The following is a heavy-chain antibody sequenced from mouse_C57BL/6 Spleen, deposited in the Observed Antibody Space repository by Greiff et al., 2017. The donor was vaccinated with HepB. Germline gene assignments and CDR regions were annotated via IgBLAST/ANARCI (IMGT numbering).Heavy chain of an antibody. D-gene: IGHD1-1*01. V-gene: IGHV5-4*03. Sequence: EVNVVESGGGLVKPGGSLKLSCAASGFTFSSYAMSWVRQTPEKRLEWVATISDGGSYTYYPDNVKGRFTISRDNAKNNLYLQMSHLKSEDTAMYYCARGYYGRPWCFDVWGTGTTVTVSS. CDR2: ISDGGSYT. CDR3: ARGYYGRPWCFDV. J-gene: IGHJ1*03. CDR1: GFTFSSYA.